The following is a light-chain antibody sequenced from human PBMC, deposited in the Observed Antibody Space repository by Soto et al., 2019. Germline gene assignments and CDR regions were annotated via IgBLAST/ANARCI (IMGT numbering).Light chain of an antibody. CDR1: QSVSSW. J-gene: IGKJ1*01. V-gene: IGKV1-5*01. CDR3: QQYISFPKT. Sequence: DIQMTQSPPTLPAFVGDTVTITCRASQSVSSWLAWYQQKPGTAPNLLIYDASSLASGVPSRFSGSGSGTKFTLTIRSLQPDDFETYYCQQYISFPKTFGQGTKV. CDR2: DAS.